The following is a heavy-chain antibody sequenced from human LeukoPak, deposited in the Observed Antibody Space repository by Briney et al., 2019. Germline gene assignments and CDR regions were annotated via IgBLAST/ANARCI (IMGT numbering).Heavy chain of an antibody. CDR1: GYSCTSYC. J-gene: IGHJ2*01. D-gene: IGHD4-17*01. Sequence: GESLKISCEGSGYSCTSYCIGWVRQRPGKGLEWMGIIYPGDSDTRYSPSFQGQVTISADKSLSTAYLQWSSLKASDTAIYYCARRNYGDYQGFYWYFDLWGRGTLVTVSS. CDR2: IYPGDSDT. CDR3: ARRNYGDYQGFYWYFDL. V-gene: IGHV5-51*01.